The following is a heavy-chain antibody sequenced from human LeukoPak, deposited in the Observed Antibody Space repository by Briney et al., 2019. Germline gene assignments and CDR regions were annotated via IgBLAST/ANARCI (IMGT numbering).Heavy chain of an antibody. D-gene: IGHD4-11*01. J-gene: IGHJ4*02. CDR1: GFTFSSYA. V-gene: IGHV3-23*01. Sequence: GGSLRLSCAASGFTFSSYAMSWVRQAPGKGLEWVSAISGSGGNTYYADSVKGRFTISRDNSKNTLYLQMNSLRAEDTAIYYCAKGNYGYYFDYWGQGTLVTVSS. CDR2: ISGSGGNT. CDR3: AKGNYGYYFDY.